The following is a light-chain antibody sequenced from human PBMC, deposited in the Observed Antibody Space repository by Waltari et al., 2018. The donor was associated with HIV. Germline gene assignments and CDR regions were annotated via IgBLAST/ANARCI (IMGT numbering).Light chain of an antibody. V-gene: IGKV3-15*01. CDR3: QHYDNLSRT. CDR1: QNVGNT. Sequence: EVVLTQAPAALSVFPGSRGTVSCTTSQNVGNTVAWYQKNPGKSTRILIYGASTRATGVPGRFGGSGSGTEFNLTIDSLQADDSAVYYCQHYDNLSRTFGPGTTVEIK. CDR2: GAS. J-gene: IGKJ1*01.